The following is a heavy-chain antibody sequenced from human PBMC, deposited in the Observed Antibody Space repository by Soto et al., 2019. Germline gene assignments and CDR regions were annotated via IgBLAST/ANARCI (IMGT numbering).Heavy chain of an antibody. CDR2: IIPIFGTA. D-gene: IGHD2-15*01. Sequence: QVQLVQSGAEVKKPGSSVKVSCKASGGTFSSYAISWVRQAPGQGLEWMGGIIPIFGTANYAQKFQGRVTITAVESTSTAYMELSSLRSEDTAVYYCARSYCSGGSCYSPYNWFDTWGQGTLVTVSS. J-gene: IGHJ5*02. CDR1: GGTFSSYA. CDR3: ARSYCSGGSCYSPYNWFDT. V-gene: IGHV1-69*12.